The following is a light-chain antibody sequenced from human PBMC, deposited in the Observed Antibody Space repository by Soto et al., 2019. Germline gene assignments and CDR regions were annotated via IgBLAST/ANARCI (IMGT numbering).Light chain of an antibody. CDR1: SSDVGAYNY. CDR2: EVT. J-gene: IGLJ3*02. CDR3: SSYAVSKSLV. V-gene: IGLV2-8*01. Sequence: QSALTQPPSASGSPGQSVAISCTGTSSDVGAYNYVSWFQQHPGKAPKLIIYEVTKRPSGATERFSGSKSGNTATLTVSGLQAEDEADYYCSSYAVSKSLVFGGGTKLTVL.